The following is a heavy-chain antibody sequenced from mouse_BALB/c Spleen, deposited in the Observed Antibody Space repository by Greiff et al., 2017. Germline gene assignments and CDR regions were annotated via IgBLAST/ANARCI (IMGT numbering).Heavy chain of an antibody. D-gene: IGHD2-3*01. CDR1: GYTFTSYR. Sequence: QVHVKQPGAELVKPGASVKLSCKASGYTFTSYRMHWVKQRPGQGLEWIGEINPSNGRTNYNEKFKSKATLTVDKSSSTAYMQLSSLTSEDSAVYYCLIYDGYFGAMDYWGQGTSVTVSS. CDR3: LIYDGYFGAMDY. J-gene: IGHJ4*01. CDR2: INPSNGRT. V-gene: IGHV1S81*02.